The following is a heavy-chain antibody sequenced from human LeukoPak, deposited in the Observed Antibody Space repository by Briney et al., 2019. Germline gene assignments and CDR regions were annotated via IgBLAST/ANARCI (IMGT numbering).Heavy chain of an antibody. Sequence: GGSLRLSCAASGFTFSSYAMSWVRQAPGKGLEWVSAISGSGSSTYYADSVKGRFTISRDNSKNTLYLQMNSLRAEGTAVYYCAKETRPWGYFDYWGQGTLVTVSS. D-gene: IGHD7-27*01. CDR3: AKETRPWGYFDY. V-gene: IGHV3-23*01. CDR2: ISGSGSST. J-gene: IGHJ4*02. CDR1: GFTFSSYA.